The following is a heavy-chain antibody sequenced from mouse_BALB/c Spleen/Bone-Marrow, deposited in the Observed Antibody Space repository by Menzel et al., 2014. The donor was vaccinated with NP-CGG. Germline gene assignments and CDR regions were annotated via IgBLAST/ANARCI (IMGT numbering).Heavy chain of an antibody. CDR2: INPTSGYT. CDR1: GYTFTSYW. V-gene: IGHV1-7*01. D-gene: IGHD2-1*01. CDR3: TPGGNGCFAY. Sequence: VQLQQSGPELAKPGASVKMSCRASGYTFTSYWMNWVKQRPVQGLEWIGYINPTSGYTEYNQKFKDKATLTTDKSSSTAYMHLSSLTSEDSAVYYCTPGGNGCFAYWGQGTLFTVSA. J-gene: IGHJ3*01.